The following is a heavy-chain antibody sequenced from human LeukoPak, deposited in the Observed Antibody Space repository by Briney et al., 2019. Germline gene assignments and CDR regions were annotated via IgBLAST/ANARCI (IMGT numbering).Heavy chain of an antibody. CDR1: GYTFTAYS. D-gene: IGHD1-20*01. CDR2: FDPKKGAT. J-gene: IGHJ4*02. Sequence: ASVKVSCQAFGYTFTAYSIHWVRQAPGHGLEWMGWFDPKKGATNYAQNFQGRLALTGDTSSNTAYMELSRLTMDDTAIYYCARCGDKITVTMQFWAQGTLVTVSP. V-gene: IGHV1-2*02. CDR3: ARCGDKITVTMQF.